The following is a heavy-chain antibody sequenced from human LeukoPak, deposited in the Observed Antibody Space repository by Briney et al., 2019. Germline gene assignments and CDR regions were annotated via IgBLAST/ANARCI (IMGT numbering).Heavy chain of an antibody. V-gene: IGHV3-30*04. CDR1: QFTFSSYA. J-gene: IGHJ4*02. Sequence: GGSLRLSCAASQFTFSSYAMHWVRQAPGKGLEWVAVVSYDGRSKFYADSVKGRFTISRDNSKNTLYLQMNSLRAEDTAVYYCARAEGRGLLDYWGQGTLVTVSS. CDR2: VSYDGRSK. D-gene: IGHD3-10*01. CDR3: ARAEGRGLLDY.